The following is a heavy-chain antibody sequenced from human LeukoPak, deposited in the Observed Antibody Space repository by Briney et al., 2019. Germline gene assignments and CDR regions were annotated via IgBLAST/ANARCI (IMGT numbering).Heavy chain of an antibody. Sequence: ASVKVSCKGSGYTFTSYYMHWVRQAPGQGLEWMGIINPSGGSTSYAQKFQGRVTMTRDTSTSTVYMELSSLRSEDTAVYYCARDAYYYDSSGPAHYFDYWGQGTLVTVSS. J-gene: IGHJ4*02. V-gene: IGHV1-46*01. CDR2: INPSGGST. CDR3: ARDAYYYDSSGPAHYFDY. D-gene: IGHD3-22*01. CDR1: GYTFTSYY.